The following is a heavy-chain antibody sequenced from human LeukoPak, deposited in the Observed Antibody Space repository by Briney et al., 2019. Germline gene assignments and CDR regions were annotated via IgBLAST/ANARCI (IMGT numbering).Heavy chain of an antibody. CDR3: ARDAGGYGMDV. CDR2: ISYDGSNK. V-gene: IGHV3-30*03. J-gene: IGHJ6*02. Sequence: PGGSLRLSCSASGFTFSDHYMDWVRQAPGKGLEWVAVISYDGSNKYYADSVKGRLTISRDNSKNTLYLQMNSLRAEDTAVYYCARDAGGYGMDVWGQGTTVTVSS. CDR1: GFTFSDHY. D-gene: IGHD2-8*02.